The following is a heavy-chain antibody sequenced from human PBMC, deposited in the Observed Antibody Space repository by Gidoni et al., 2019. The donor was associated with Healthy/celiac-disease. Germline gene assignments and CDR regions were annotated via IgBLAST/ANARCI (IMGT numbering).Heavy chain of an antibody. Sequence: QVQLQESGPGLVKPSETLSLTCTVPGGSISSSYWSWIRQPPGKGLEWIGYIYYSGSTNYNPSLKRRVTISVDTSKNQCSLKLSSVTAADTAVYYCARARDGYNYRPVDYWGQGTLVTVSS. V-gene: IGHV4-59*01. D-gene: IGHD5-12*01. J-gene: IGHJ4*02. CDR1: GGSISSSY. CDR2: IYYSGST. CDR3: ARARDGYNYRPVDY.